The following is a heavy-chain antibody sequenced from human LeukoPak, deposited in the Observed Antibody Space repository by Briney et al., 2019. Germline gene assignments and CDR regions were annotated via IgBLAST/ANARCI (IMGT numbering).Heavy chain of an antibody. D-gene: IGHD3-16*01. CDR1: GGSISSTSYY. J-gene: IGHJ2*01. Sequence: SETLSLTCLVSGGSISSTSYYWGWIRQSPGRGLEWIGSFYYTGSIFDNRSLRSRVTISIDMSKNQFLLKLTSVTAADTAVYYCARERGRAQYRLNFLNWYFDLWGRGTLVTVSS. V-gene: IGHV4-39*07. CDR2: FYYTGSI. CDR3: ARERGRAQYRLNFLNWYFDL.